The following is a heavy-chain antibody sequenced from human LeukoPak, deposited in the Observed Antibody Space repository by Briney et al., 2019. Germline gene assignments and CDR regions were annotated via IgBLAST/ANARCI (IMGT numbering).Heavy chain of an antibody. V-gene: IGHV1-2*02. CDR2: INPNSGGT. CDR3: ARKKGDN. J-gene: IGHJ4*02. Sequence: ASVKVSCKASGYTFTGYYMHWVRQAPGQGLEWMGWINPNSGGTNHALKFQGRVTMTRDTSISTVYMEVSRLTSDDTAVYYCARKKGDNWGQGTLVTVSS. CDR1: GYTFTGYY.